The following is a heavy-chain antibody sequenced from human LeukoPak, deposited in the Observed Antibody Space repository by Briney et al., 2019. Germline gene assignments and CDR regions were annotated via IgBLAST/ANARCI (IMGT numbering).Heavy chain of an antibody. Sequence: TSETLSLTCTVSGGSISSYYWSWIRQPAGTALEWIGRIYTSGTITYNPSLKSRVTMSVDTSKNQFSLKLSSVTAADTAVYYCARDSGTTGEVKFDPRGQGTLVTVSS. CDR3: ARDSGTTGEVKFDP. D-gene: IGHD3-10*01. CDR1: GGSISSYY. J-gene: IGHJ5*02. CDR2: IYTSGTI. V-gene: IGHV4-4*07.